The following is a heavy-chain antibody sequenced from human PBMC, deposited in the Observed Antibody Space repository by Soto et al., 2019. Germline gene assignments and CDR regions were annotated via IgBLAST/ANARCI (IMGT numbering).Heavy chain of an antibody. CDR2: ISAYNGNT. J-gene: IGHJ4*02. Sequence: ASVKVSCKASAYTFTSYGFSWVRQAPGQGLEWMGWISAYNGNTNYAQKLQGRVTMTTDTSTTTAYMELRSLRSDDTAVYYCATAGDYYDTSGYFYWGQGALVTVSS. D-gene: IGHD3-22*01. CDR3: ATAGDYYDTSGYFY. V-gene: IGHV1-18*01. CDR1: AYTFTSYG.